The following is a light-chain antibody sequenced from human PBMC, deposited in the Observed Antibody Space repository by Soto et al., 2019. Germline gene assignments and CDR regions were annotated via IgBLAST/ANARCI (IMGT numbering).Light chain of an antibody. V-gene: IGKV3-20*01. J-gene: IGKJ1*01. Sequence: EIVLTQSPGTLSLSPGERATLSCRASQSVSSSYLAWYQQKPGQAPRLHIYGASSRATGIPDRFSGSGSGTDFTLTISRLEPEDLAVYYCQQYGSSPWTFGQGTKVEIK. CDR3: QQYGSSPWT. CDR2: GAS. CDR1: QSVSSSY.